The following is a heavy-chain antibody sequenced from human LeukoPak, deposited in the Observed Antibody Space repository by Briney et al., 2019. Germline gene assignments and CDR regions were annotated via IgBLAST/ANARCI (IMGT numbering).Heavy chain of an antibody. CDR2: ISYDGSNK. CDR3: ATGDIVVVVAATGDY. J-gene: IGHJ4*02. CDR1: GFTFSSYA. D-gene: IGHD2-15*01. V-gene: IGHV3-30-3*01. Sequence: PGGSLRLSCAASGFTFSSYAMHWVRQAPGKGLEWVAVISYDGSNKYYADSVKGRFTISRDNSKNTLYLQMNSLRAEDTAVYYCATGDIVVVVAATGDYWGQGTLVTVSS.